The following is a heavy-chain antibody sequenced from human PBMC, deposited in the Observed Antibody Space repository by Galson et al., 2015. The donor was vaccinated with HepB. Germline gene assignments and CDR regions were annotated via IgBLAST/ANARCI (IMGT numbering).Heavy chain of an antibody. V-gene: IGHV3-21*01. J-gene: IGHJ3*02. CDR1: GFTFSSYS. D-gene: IGHD4-17*01. CDR2: ISSSSSYI. CDR3: ARDLGMTTVTTDAFDI. Sequence: SLRLSCAASGFTFSSYSMSWVRQAPGKGLEWVSSISSSSSYIYYADSVKGRFTISRDNAKNSLYLQMNSLRAEDTAVYYCARDLGMTTVTTDAFDIWGQGTMVTVSS.